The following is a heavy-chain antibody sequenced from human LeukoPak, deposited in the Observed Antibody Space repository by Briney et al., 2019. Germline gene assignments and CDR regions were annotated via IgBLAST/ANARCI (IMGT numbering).Heavy chain of an antibody. D-gene: IGHD4-23*01. J-gene: IGHJ6*02. CDR2: ISAYNGNT. CDR1: GYTFTSYG. V-gene: IGHV1-18*01. CDR3: ARDLVELRWSLGYYYGMDV. Sequence: ASVKVSCKASGYTFTSYGISWVRRAPGQGLEWMGWISAYNGNTNYAQKLQGRVTMTTDTSTSTAYMELRSLRSDDTAVYYCARDLVELRWSLGYYYGMDVWGQGTTVTVSS.